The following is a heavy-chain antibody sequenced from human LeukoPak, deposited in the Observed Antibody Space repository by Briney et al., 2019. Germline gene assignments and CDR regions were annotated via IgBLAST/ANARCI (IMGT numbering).Heavy chain of an antibody. CDR1: GYTFTNFD. V-gene: IGHV1-8*01. CDR3: ARVRVGNPSYYYYYYYMDV. CDR2: MNPKTGNT. D-gene: IGHD4-23*01. J-gene: IGHJ6*03. Sequence: ASVKVSCKASGYTFTNFDINWVRQATGQGLEWMGWMNPKTGNTGSTQKLQGRVTITGNTSISTAYMELSSLRSEDTAVYYCARVRVGNPSYYYYYYYMDVWGKGTTVTVSS.